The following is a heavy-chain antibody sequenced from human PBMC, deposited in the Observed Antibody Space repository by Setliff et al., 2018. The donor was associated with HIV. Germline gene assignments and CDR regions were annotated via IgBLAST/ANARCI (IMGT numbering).Heavy chain of an antibody. CDR1: GGSISSHY. CDR3: ARCYYNFWSGYPLDYMDV. J-gene: IGHJ6*03. CDR2: IYTSGST. Sequence: SETLSLTCTVSGGSISSHYWSWIRQPPGKGLEWIGHIYTSGSTNYNPSLKSRVTMSVGTSKNQFSLKLSSVTAADTAVYYCARCYYNFWSGYPLDYMDVWGKGITVTV. D-gene: IGHD3-3*01. V-gene: IGHV4-4*08.